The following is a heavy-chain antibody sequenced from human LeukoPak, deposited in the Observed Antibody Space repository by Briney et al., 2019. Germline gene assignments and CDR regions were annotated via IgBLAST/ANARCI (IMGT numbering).Heavy chain of an antibody. J-gene: IGHJ4*02. V-gene: IGHV4-39*07. D-gene: IGHD6-19*01. CDR1: GGSISSSSYY. Sequence: PSETLSLTCTVSGGSISSSSYYWGWIRQPPGKGLEWIGSIYYSGSTYYNPSLKSRVTISVDTSKNQFSLKLSSVTAADTAVYYCARDARLAVDYFDYWGQGTLVTVSS. CDR3: ARDARLAVDYFDY. CDR2: IYYSGST.